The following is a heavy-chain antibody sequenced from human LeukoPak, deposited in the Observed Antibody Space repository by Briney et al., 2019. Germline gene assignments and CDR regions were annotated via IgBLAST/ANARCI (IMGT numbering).Heavy chain of an antibody. V-gene: IGHV4-30-2*02. J-gene: IGHJ4*02. D-gene: IGHD5-18*01. Sequence: SETLSFTCTVSGGSISSGGYYWSWIRQPPGKGLEWIGYIYHSGSTYYNPSLKSRVTISVDRSKNQFSLKLSSVTAADTAVYYCAKEVMPSGYSYGYFLWGQGTLVTVSS. CDR2: IYHSGST. CDR1: GGSISSGGYY. CDR3: AKEVMPSGYSYGYFL.